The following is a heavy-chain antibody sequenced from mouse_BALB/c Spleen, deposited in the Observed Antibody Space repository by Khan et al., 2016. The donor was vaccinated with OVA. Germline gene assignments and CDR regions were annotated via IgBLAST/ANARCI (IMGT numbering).Heavy chain of an antibody. V-gene: IGHV5-6*02. CDR1: GFTFSTYG. J-gene: IGHJ3*01. CDR3: TRLAYYYDSEGFAY. CDR2: VSTGGSYT. Sequence: EVKLEESGGDLVKPGGSLKLSCAASGFTFSTYGMSWVRQAPDKRLEWVATVSTGGSYTYYPDSVKGRFTISRDTAKNTLYLQMSGLRSEDTAMFYCTRLAYYYDSEGFAYWGQGTLVTVSA. D-gene: IGHD1-1*01.